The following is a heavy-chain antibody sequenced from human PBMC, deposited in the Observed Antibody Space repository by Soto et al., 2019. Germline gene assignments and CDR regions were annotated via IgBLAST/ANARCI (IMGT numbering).Heavy chain of an antibody. Sequence: EVQLVESGGGLVKPGGSLRLSCAASGFTFSSYSMNWVRQAPGKGLEWVSSISSSSSYIYYADSVKGRFTIFRDNAKNSLYMQMNSLRAEDTAVSYCWLYCTNGVVCRGGMDVWGQGTTVPVSS. CDR3: WLYCTNGVVCRGGMDV. J-gene: IGHJ6*02. CDR2: ISSSSSYI. D-gene: IGHD2-8*01. V-gene: IGHV3-21*01. CDR1: GFTFSSYS.